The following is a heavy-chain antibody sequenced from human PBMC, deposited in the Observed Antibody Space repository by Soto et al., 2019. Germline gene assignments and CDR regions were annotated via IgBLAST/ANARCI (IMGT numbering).Heavy chain of an antibody. CDR3: ARDAQLVRTRRRRSNYYYYYMDV. J-gene: IGHJ6*03. V-gene: IGHV3-33*01. CDR2: IWYDGSNK. D-gene: IGHD6-6*01. CDR1: GFTFSSYG. Sequence: QVQLVESGGGVVQPGRSLRLSWAASGFTFSSYGMHWVRQAPGKGLEWVAVIWYDGSNKYYADSVKGRFTIARDNSKNALYPQMNSLRAEDTAVYYCARDAQLVRTRRRRSNYYYYYMDVWGKGTTVTVSS.